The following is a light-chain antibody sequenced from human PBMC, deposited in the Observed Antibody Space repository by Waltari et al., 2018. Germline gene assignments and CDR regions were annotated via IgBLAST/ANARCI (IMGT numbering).Light chain of an antibody. Sequence: QSALTQPASVSGSPGQSITISCTGTNRDVGAYNYVSWYQQQPGKAPKLLIYDVTRRHAGVCFLFSGSRSGDAASLSSSGRQAEEGADYFCGSYTTTNTLVFGGGTKLTVL. J-gene: IGLJ3*02. CDR1: NRDVGAYNY. CDR2: DVT. CDR3: GSYTTTNTLV. V-gene: IGLV2-14*01.